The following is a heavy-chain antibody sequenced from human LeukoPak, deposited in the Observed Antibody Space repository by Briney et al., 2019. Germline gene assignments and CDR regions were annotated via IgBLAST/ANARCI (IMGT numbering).Heavy chain of an antibody. D-gene: IGHD3-22*01. J-gene: IGHJ4*02. CDR2: IYYSGST. CDR3: ARSVRDYYDSSGYYYDY. CDR1: GGSISSHY. V-gene: IGHV4-59*11. Sequence: PSGTLSLTCTVSGGSISSHYWSWIRQPPGKGLEWIGYIYYSGSTNYNPSLKSRVTISVDTSKNQFSLKLSSVTAADTAVYYCARSVRDYYDSSGYYYDYWGQGTLVTVSS.